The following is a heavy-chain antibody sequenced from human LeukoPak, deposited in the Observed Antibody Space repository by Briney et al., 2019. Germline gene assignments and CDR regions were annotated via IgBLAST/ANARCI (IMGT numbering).Heavy chain of an antibody. CDR2: ISYDGSNK. V-gene: IGHV3-30*03. CDR3: TRVKVTAWGSWFDP. D-gene: IGHD2-21*02. J-gene: IGHJ5*02. Sequence: PGRSLRLSCAASGFTFSSYGMHWVRQAPGKGLEWVAVISYDGSNKYYADSVKGRFTISRDNSKNSLFLQMNDLRAEDTAVYYCTRVKVTAWGSWFDPWGQGALVTVSS. CDR1: GFTFSSYG.